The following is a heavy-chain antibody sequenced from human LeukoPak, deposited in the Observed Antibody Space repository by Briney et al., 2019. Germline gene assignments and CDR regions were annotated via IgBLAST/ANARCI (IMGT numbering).Heavy chain of an antibody. CDR2: ISSNGGST. J-gene: IGHJ5*02. D-gene: IGHD3-3*01. V-gene: IGHV3-64D*09. Sequence: PGGSLRLSCSASGFTFSSYAMHWVRQAPGKGLEYVSAISSNGGSTYYADSVKGRFTISRDNSKNTLYLQMSSLRAEDAAVYYCVKVTYDFWSGYSEPYNWFDPWGQGTLVTVSS. CDR1: GFTFSSYA. CDR3: VKVTYDFWSGYSEPYNWFDP.